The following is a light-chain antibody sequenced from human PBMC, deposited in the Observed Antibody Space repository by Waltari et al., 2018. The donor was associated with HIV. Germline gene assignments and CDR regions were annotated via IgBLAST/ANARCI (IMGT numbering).Light chain of an antibody. CDR3: QQYDSGPRGIT. CDR1: PSISAK. J-gene: IGKJ2*01. Sequence: EIVMTQSPPTLSASPGQRVTLSSRASPSISAKLAWYQQSPGQARRLLIYEAATRPTGIPARFSGSGSGTEFTLTISSLQSEDFATYFCQQYDSGPRGITFGQGTMLEIK. V-gene: IGKV3-15*01. CDR2: EAA.